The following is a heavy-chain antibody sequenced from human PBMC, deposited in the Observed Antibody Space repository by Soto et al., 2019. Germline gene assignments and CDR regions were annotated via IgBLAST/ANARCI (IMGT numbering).Heavy chain of an antibody. Sequence: PSETLSLTCAVYGGSFSGYYWSWIRQPPGKGLEWIGEINHSGSTNYNPSLKSRVTISVDTSKNQFSLKLSSLRSEDTAVYYCARAVNYYGSGSPDYFDYWGQGTLVTVSS. D-gene: IGHD3-10*01. CDR1: GGSFSGYY. CDR3: ARAVNYYGSGSPDYFDY. V-gene: IGHV4-34*01. CDR2: INHSGST. J-gene: IGHJ4*02.